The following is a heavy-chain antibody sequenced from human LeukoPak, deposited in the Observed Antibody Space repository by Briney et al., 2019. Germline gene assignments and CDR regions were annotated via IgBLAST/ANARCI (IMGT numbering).Heavy chain of an antibody. Sequence: GRSLRLSCAASGFTFSSYGMHWVRQAPGKGLEWVAVISYDGSNKYYADSVKGRFTISRDNSKNTLYLQMNSLRAEDTAVYYCAKDVESYFDYWGQGTLVTVSP. J-gene: IGHJ4*02. CDR3: AKDVESYFDY. CDR2: ISYDGSNK. CDR1: GFTFSSYG. V-gene: IGHV3-30*18.